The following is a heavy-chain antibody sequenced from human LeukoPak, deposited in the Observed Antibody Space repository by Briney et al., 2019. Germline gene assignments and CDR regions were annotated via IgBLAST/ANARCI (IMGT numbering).Heavy chain of an antibody. J-gene: IGHJ4*02. Sequence: KSGGSLRLSCTVSGFTFGDYAMSWFRQAPGKGLGWVGFIKSKAYGGTTEYAASVKGRFTISRDDSKSIVYLQMNSLKTEDTAMYYCTRSPRVTRIDYWGQGTLVTVSS. D-gene: IGHD2-21*02. CDR2: IKSKAYGGTT. CDR1: GFTFGDYA. CDR3: TRSPRVTRIDY. V-gene: IGHV3-49*05.